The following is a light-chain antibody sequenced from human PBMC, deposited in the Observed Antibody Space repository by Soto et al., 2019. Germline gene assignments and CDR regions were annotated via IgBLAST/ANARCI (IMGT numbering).Light chain of an antibody. J-gene: IGKJ1*01. CDR2: KAS. Sequence: KTRSTYALYRSIRDSVPLTCRASQTISSWLAWYQQKPGKAPKLLIYKASTLKSGVPSRFSGSGSGTEFTLTISSLQPDDFATYYCQHYNSYSEAFGQGTKVDI. CDR3: QHYNSYSEA. CDR1: QTISSW. V-gene: IGKV1-5*03.